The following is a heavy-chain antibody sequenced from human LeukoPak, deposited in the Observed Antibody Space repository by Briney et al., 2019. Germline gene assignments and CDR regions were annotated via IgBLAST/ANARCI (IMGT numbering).Heavy chain of an antibody. J-gene: IGHJ3*02. CDR2: IYYSGST. CDR3: ATPYSGGYQGLDI. V-gene: IGHV4-39*01. CDR1: GGSISSNKYY. Sequence: SGTLSLTCTVSGGSISSNKYYWGWIRQPPGKGLEWIGSIYYSGSTYYNPTLKSRVTIFVDTSKNQFSLRLSSVTAADTAVYYCATPYSGGYQGLDIWGQGTMVTVSS. D-gene: IGHD1-26*01.